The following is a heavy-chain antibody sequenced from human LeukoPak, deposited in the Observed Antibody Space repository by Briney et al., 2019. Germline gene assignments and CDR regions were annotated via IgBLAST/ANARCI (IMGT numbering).Heavy chain of an antibody. J-gene: IGHJ4*02. CDR3: ARENSGSYREFDY. V-gene: IGHV4-4*07. CDR2: IYTSGST. Sequence: SETLSLTCTVSGGSISSYYWSWIRQPAGKGLEWIGRIYTSGSTNYKAALKSRVSMSVDTSKNQFSLKLSSVTAADTGVFYCARENSGSYREFDYWGQGTLVTVSS. D-gene: IGHD1-26*01. CDR1: GGSISSYY.